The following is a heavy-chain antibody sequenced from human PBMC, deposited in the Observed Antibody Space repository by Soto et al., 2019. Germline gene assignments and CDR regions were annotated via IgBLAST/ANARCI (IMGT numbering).Heavy chain of an antibody. CDR1: GDRVSSNSAG. CDR2: TYYRSKCDY. V-gene: IGHV6-1*01. CDR3: ASGEKSSGSLFDY. J-gene: IGHJ4*01. D-gene: IGHD1-26*01. Sequence: SQTRSRTCAITGDRVSSNSAGWSWVRQSPSIGREWLGRTYYRSKCDYEYAVCVRGRITINPDTSKNQYSLQLNSVTPDDTAVYFCASGEKSSGSLFDYWGKGNLVTVSS.